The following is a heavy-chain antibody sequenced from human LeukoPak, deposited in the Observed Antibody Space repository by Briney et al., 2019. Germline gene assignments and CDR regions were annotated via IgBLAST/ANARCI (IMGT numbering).Heavy chain of an antibody. V-gene: IGHV3-7*01. CDR2: INQDGSYT. CDR1: GLTFSHYW. CDR3: VGTDS. J-gene: IGHJ4*02. D-gene: IGHD1-1*01. Sequence: GGSLRLSCAASGLTFSHYWMRWVRQAPGKGLECVANINQDGSYTYYVDSVKGRFTMSRDNAKNSLYLQMNSLRVEDTAVYYCVGTDSRGQGTLVTVSS.